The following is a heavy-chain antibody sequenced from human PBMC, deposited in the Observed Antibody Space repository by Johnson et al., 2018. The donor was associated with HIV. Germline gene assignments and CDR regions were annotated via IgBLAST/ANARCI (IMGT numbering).Heavy chain of an antibody. CDR1: GFTVSSNY. CDR2: IYSGGST. J-gene: IGHJ3*02. CDR3: AREEVTIFGVAYDAFDI. Sequence: VLLVESGGGLVQPGGSLRLSCAASGFTVSSNYMSWVRQAPGKGLEWVSVIYSGGSTYYADSVKGRFTISRDNSKNTLYLQMNSLRAEDTAVYYCAREEVTIFGVAYDAFDIWGQGTMVTVSS. D-gene: IGHD3-3*01. V-gene: IGHV3-66*01.